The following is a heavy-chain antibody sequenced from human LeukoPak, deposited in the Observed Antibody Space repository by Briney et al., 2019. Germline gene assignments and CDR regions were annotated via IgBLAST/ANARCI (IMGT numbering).Heavy chain of an antibody. CDR1: GYTFTSYD. CDR3: AKDQGGSSDWYYFDY. CDR2: MNPNSGNT. Sequence: ASVKVSCKASGYTFTSYDINWVRQATGQGLEWMGWMNPNSGNTGYAQKFQGRVTMTRNTSISTAYMELSSLRSEDTAVYYCAKDQGGSSDWYYFDYWGQGTPVTVSS. J-gene: IGHJ4*02. D-gene: IGHD1-26*01. V-gene: IGHV1-8*01.